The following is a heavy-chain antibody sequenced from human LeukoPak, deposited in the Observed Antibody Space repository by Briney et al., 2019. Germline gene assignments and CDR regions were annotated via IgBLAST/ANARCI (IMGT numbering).Heavy chain of an antibody. D-gene: IGHD3-3*01. J-gene: IGHJ4*02. CDR3: AGGSGIPYLDFLSGYFGHLHFEL. CDR1: GYTFTSYD. V-gene: IGHV1-8*03. Sequence: ASVKVSCKASGYTFTSYDINWVRQAIGQGLEWMGWMNPNSGNTGYAQKFQGRVTITRNTSISTAYMELSSLRSEDTAVYYCAGGSGIPYLDFLSGYFGHLHFELLGQGTLVTVSS. CDR2: MNPNSGNT.